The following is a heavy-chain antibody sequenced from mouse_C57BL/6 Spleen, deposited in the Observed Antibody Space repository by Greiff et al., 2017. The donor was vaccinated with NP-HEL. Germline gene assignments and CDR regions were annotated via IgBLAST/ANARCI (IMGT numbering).Heavy chain of an antibody. J-gene: IGHJ4*01. CDR2: ISYDGSN. CDR1: GYSITSGYY. V-gene: IGHV3-6*01. Sequence: EVKLLESGPGLVKPSQSLSLTCSVTGYSITSGYYWNWIRQFPGNKLEWMGYISYDGSNNYNPSLKNRISITRDTSKNQFFLKLNSVTTEDTATYYCARYGYDEGYYAMDYWGQGTSVTVSS. CDR3: ARYGYDEGYYAMDY. D-gene: IGHD2-2*01.